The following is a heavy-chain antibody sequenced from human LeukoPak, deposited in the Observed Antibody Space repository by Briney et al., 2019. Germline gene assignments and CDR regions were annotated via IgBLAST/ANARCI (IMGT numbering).Heavy chain of an antibody. CDR2: INPNSGGT. CDR1: GYTFTVYY. Sequence: ASVKVSCKASGYTFTVYYMHWVRQAPGQGLEWMGWINPNSGGTNYAQKFQGRVTMTRDTSISTAYMELSRLRSDDTAVYYCARQGSPGIQAYGDYVRYWYFDLWGRGTLVTVSS. CDR3: ARQGSPGIQAYGDYVRYWYFDL. V-gene: IGHV1-2*02. D-gene: IGHD4-17*01. J-gene: IGHJ2*01.